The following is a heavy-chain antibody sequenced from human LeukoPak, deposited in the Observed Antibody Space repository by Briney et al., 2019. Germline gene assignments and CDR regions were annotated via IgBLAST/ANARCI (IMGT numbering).Heavy chain of an antibody. CDR3: AELGITMIGGV. D-gene: IGHD3-10*02. Sequence: GGSLRLSCTASGFVFFTSWMTWVRQAPGKGLEWVANINLDGTEKYYLDSVKGRFTISRDNAKNSLYLQMNSLRAEDTDVYYCAELGITMIGGVWGKGTTVTISP. CDR2: INLDGTEK. J-gene: IGHJ6*04. V-gene: IGHV3-7*01. CDR1: GFVFFTSW.